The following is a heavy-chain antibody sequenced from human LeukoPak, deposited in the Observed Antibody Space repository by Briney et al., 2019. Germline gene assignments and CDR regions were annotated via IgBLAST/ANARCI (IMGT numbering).Heavy chain of an antibody. CDR1: GFTFRSYG. J-gene: IGHJ4*02. CDR3: ANEATPQRASLFDY. D-gene: IGHD5-12*01. Sequence: PGGSLRLSCAASGFTFRSYGMQWVRQTPGKGLEWVAVISYDGSTKYYADSVKGRFTIPRDNSKSMPFLQMNSLRTEDTAVNFCANEATPQRASLFDYWGQGTLVTFSS. V-gene: IGHV3-30*18. CDR2: ISYDGSTK.